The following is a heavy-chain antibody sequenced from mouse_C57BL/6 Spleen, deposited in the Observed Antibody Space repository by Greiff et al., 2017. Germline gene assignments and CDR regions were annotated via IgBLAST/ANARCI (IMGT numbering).Heavy chain of an antibody. Sequence: QVHVKQPGAELVKPGASVKVSCKASGYTFTSYWMHWVKQRPGQGLEWIGRIHPSDSDTNYNQKFKGKATLTVDKSSSTAYMQLSSLTSEDSAVYYCAILGHYDGALYYFDYWGQGTTLTVSS. D-gene: IGHD1-2*01. CDR2: IHPSDSDT. CDR1: GYTFTSYW. J-gene: IGHJ2*01. CDR3: AILGHYDGALYYFDY. V-gene: IGHV1-74*01.